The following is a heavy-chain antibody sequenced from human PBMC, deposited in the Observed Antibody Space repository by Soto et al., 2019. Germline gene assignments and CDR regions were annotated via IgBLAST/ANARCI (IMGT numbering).Heavy chain of an antibody. CDR3: ARGSVYYGSGSLFDY. D-gene: IGHD3-10*01. CDR1: GGSFSGYY. V-gene: IGHV4-34*01. Sequence: QVQLQQWGAGLLKPSETLSLTCAVYGGSFSGYYWSWIRQPPGKGLEWIGEITHSGSTNYNPSLKSRVTISVDKSKNHFSLKLSSVTAADTAVYYCARGSVYYGSGSLFDYWGQGTLVTVSS. CDR2: ITHSGST. J-gene: IGHJ4*02.